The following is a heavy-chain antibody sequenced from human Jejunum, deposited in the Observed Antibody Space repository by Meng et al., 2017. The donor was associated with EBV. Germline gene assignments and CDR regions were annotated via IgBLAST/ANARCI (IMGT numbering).Heavy chain of an antibody. D-gene: IGHD5-18*01. J-gene: IGHJ4*02. V-gene: IGHV3-30*01. CDR3: AKDRPGYTYGFDY. Sequence: QVRVVQSGTEVKKPGSSVKVSCKSSGVTFISYTFTWVRQAPGQGLEWMAVISYDGSNKYYADSVKGRFTISRDNSKNTLYLQMNSLRAEDTAVYYCAKDRPGYTYGFDYWGQGTLVTVSS. CDR1: GVTFISYT. CDR2: ISYDGSNK.